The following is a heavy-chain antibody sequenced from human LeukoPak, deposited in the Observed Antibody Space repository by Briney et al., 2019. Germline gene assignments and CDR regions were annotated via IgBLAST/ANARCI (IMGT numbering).Heavy chain of an antibody. CDR1: NGSFGNYY. CDR3: ARGGGNYLFFCDRGRLDP. D-gene: IGHD2-15*01. Sequence: PSETLSLTCAVNNGSFGNYYWTWIRQSPGKGLQWIGEISRSGTTNYNPSLKSRLTLSMDESKNHLSLTLTSVTAADTALYFCARGGGNYLFFCDRGRLDPWGQGTLVTVSS. CDR2: ISRSGTT. J-gene: IGHJ5*02. V-gene: IGHV4-34*01.